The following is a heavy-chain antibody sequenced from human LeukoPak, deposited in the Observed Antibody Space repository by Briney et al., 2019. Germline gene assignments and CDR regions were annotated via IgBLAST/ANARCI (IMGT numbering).Heavy chain of an antibody. Sequence: PSETLSLTCAVSGASISSNNWWWSWVRQPPGKGLEWIGEIYHSGSTNYNPSLKSRVTISVDKSKNQFSLKLSSVTAADTAVYYCARGIAQRNDAFDIWGQGTMVTVSS. J-gene: IGHJ3*02. CDR1: GASISSNNW. D-gene: IGHD6-13*01. CDR3: ARGIAQRNDAFDI. V-gene: IGHV4-4*02. CDR2: IYHSGST.